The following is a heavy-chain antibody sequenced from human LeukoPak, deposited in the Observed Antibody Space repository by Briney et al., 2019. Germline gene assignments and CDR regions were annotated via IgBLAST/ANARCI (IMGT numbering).Heavy chain of an antibody. Sequence: ASVKVSCKASGYTFTTYGISWVRQAPGQGLEWMGWISAYNGNTEYAQKFQGRVTMTTDTSTTTAQMELRSLRSDDTAVYYCARDGLTGLTNFDYWGQGTLVTVSS. CDR2: ISAYNGNT. CDR1: GYTFTTYG. V-gene: IGHV1-18*01. CDR3: ARDGLTGLTNFDY. D-gene: IGHD3-9*01. J-gene: IGHJ4*02.